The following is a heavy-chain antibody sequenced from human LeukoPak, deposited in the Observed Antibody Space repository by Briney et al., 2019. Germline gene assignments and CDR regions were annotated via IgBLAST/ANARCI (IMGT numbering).Heavy chain of an antibody. CDR3: ARGYDGDY. J-gene: IGHJ4*02. CDR2: INPKSGGT. Sequence: HGASVKVSCKASGNTFTDYYMHWVRQAPGQGLEWMGQINPKSGGTNYAQKFQGTVTMTRDTSISTVYMELNRLTSDDTAVYYCARGYDGDYWGQGTLVTVSS. CDR1: GNTFTDYY. D-gene: IGHD3-16*01. V-gene: IGHV1-2*06.